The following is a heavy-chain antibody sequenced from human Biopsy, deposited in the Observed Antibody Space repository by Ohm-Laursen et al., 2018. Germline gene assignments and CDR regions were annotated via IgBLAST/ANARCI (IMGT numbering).Heavy chain of an antibody. CDR1: GGSINSANYF. D-gene: IGHD3-9*01. V-gene: IGHV4-31*03. CDR3: VREPKTGTAEAWYFDL. Sequence: TLSLTSPVSGGSINSANYFWAWLRRHPGKGLELIGYISQSGRTHSNPSLTRRITTSIDTSENHFSLKLRSVTATDTAVYYCVREPKTGTAEAWYFDLWGRGTLVTVSS. CDR2: ISQSGRT. J-gene: IGHJ2*01.